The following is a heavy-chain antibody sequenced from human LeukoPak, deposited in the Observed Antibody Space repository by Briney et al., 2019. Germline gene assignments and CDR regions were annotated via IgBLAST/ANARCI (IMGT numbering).Heavy chain of an antibody. J-gene: IGHJ6*03. D-gene: IGHD3-10*01. CDR2: ISAENGNT. V-gene: IGHV1-18*01. CDR1: GYTFTRYG. Sequence: APVKVSCKASGYTFTRYGISWVRQAPGQGLEWMGWISAENGNTNYAQKLQGRVIMTTDTSTSTAYMELRSLRSDDTAVYYCARDGTKLAWFGELRITRYYYYYMDVWGKGTTVTISS. CDR3: ARDGTKLAWFGELRITRYYYYYMDV.